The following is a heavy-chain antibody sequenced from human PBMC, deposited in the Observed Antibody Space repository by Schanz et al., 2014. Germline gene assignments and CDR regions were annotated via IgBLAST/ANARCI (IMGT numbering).Heavy chain of an antibody. CDR2: TYSGGST. Sequence: EVQLVESGGGLVKPGGSLRLSCAASGFTFSNHALSWVRQAPGKGLEWVSITYSGGSTYYADSVKGRFTISRDNSKNTLYLLMNSLRAEDTAVYYCAKDLISGWSGFDYWGQGTLVTVSS. D-gene: IGHD6-19*01. CDR3: AKDLISGWSGFDY. CDR1: GFTFSNHA. J-gene: IGHJ4*02. V-gene: IGHV3-66*01.